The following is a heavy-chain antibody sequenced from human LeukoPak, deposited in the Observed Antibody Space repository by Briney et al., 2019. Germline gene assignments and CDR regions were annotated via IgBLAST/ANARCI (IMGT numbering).Heavy chain of an antibody. D-gene: IGHD1-26*01. Sequence: SETLSLTCAVYGGSFSGYYWSWIRQPPGKGLERIGEINHSGSTSYNPSLKSRVTISVDMSKNQFSLKLSSVTAADTAVYYCARDGGRDSGSYYEDYWGQGTLVTVSS. J-gene: IGHJ4*02. CDR3: ARDGGRDSGSYYEDY. V-gene: IGHV4-34*01. CDR1: GGSFSGYY. CDR2: INHSGST.